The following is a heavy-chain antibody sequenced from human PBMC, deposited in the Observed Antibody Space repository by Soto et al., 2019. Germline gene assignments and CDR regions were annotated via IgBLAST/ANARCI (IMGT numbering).Heavy chain of an antibody. V-gene: IGHV3-23*01. D-gene: IGHD3-3*01. J-gene: IGHJ4*02. CDR3: AKDPHNWYYDFSYYFDY. Sequence: GGSLRLSCAASGFTFSSYAMSWVRQAPGKGLEWVSASSGSGGSTYYADSVKGRFTISRHNSKNTLYLQMNSLRAEDTAVYYCAKDPHNWYYDFSYYFDYWGQGTLVAVSS. CDR2: SSGSGGST. CDR1: GFTFSSYA.